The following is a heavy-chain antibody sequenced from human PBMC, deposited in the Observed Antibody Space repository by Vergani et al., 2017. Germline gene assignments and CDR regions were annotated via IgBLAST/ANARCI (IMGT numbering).Heavy chain of an antibody. Sequence: EVQLVESGGGLVQPGGSLRLSCAASGFTVSSNYMSWVRQAPGKGLEWVSVIYSGGSTYYADSVKGRFTISRHNYKNTLYLQMNSLRAEDTAVYYCARDNYYYGMDVWGQGTTVTVSS. CDR3: ARDNYYYGMDV. V-gene: IGHV3-53*04. CDR2: IYSGGST. CDR1: GFTVSSNY. J-gene: IGHJ6*02.